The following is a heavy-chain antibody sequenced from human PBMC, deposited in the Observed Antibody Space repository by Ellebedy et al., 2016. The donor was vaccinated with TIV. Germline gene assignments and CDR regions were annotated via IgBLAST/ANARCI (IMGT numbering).Heavy chain of an antibody. J-gene: IGHJ6*02. V-gene: IGHV3-15*01. Sequence: PGGSLRLSCAASGFTFSDYYMSWIRQAPGKGLEWVGRIKSKTDGGTTDYAAPVKGRFTISRDDSKNTLYLQMNSLKTEDTAVYYCTSSTVMVDIDYYYYYGMDVWGQGTTVTVSS. CDR2: IKSKTDGGTT. CDR3: TSSTVMVDIDYYYYYGMDV. D-gene: IGHD4-11*01. CDR1: GFTFSDYY.